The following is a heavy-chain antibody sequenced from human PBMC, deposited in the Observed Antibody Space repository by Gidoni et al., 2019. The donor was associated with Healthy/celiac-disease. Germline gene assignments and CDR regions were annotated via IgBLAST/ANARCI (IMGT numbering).Heavy chain of an antibody. D-gene: IGHD3-3*02. CDR1: GGSFSGYY. V-gene: IGHV4-34*01. CDR2: INHSGST. Sequence: QVQLQQWGAGLLKPSETLSLTCAVYGGSFSGYYWSWIRQPPGKGLEWIGEINHSGSTNYNPSLKSRVTISVDTSKNQFSLKLSSVTAADTAVYYCARGPIKPIFYYYYGMDVWGQGTTVTVSS. CDR3: ARGPIKPIFYYYYGMDV. J-gene: IGHJ6*02.